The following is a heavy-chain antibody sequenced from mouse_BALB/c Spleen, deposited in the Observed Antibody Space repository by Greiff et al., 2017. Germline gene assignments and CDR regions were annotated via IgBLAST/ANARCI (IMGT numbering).Heavy chain of an antibody. D-gene: IGHD1-1*01. CDR3: ARGYGSSLFDY. J-gene: IGHJ2*01. CDR2: ISSGGST. V-gene: IGHV5-6-5*01. CDR1: GFTFSSYA. Sequence: EVKLMESGGGLVKPGGSLKLSCAASGFTFSSYAMSWVRQTPEKRLEWVASISSGGSTYYPDSVKGRFTISRDNARNILYLQMSSLRSEDTAMYYCARGYGSSLFDYWGQGTTLTVSS.